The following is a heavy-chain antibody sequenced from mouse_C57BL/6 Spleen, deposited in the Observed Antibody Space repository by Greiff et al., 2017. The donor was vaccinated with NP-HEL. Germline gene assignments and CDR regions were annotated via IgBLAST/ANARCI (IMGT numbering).Heavy chain of an antibody. Sequence: VQLKQPGAELVKPGASVKMSCKASGYTFTSYWITWVKQRPGQGLEWIGDIYPGSGSTNYNEKFKSKATLTVDTSSSTAYMQLSSLTSEDSAVYYCARERFYGSSFPDYWGQGTTLTVSS. V-gene: IGHV1-55*01. CDR1: GYTFTSYW. D-gene: IGHD1-1*01. CDR3: ARERFYGSSFPDY. J-gene: IGHJ2*01. CDR2: IYPGSGST.